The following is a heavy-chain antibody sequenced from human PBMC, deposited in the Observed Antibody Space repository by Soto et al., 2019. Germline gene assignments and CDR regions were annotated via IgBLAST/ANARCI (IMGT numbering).Heavy chain of an antibody. D-gene: IGHD3-3*01. CDR1: GASITNGCYY. Sequence: PSETLSLTCSVSGASITNGCYYWTWIRQHPGKGLEWIGYFYYSGSTNYTPSLKSRVTISVDTSKNQFSLKLSSVTAADTAVYYCARALEWSQSDFDYWGQGTLVTVSS. J-gene: IGHJ4*02. CDR2: FYYSGST. CDR3: ARALEWSQSDFDY. V-gene: IGHV4-61*01.